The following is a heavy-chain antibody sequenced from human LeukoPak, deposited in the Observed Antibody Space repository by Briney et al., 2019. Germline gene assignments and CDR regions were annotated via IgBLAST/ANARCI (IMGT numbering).Heavy chain of an antibody. CDR3: AKSLYGGCDY. CDR1: GFSFSTYA. D-gene: IGHD3-16*02. Sequence: PGGSLRLSCEASGFSFSTYAMSWVRQAPGKGLEWVSGVNGNGGSTSYADSVKGRFTIFRDNSKNTVYLQMNSLRVEDTAVYYCAKSLYGGCDYWGQGTVVTVSS. J-gene: IGHJ4*02. V-gene: IGHV3-23*01. CDR2: VNGNGGST.